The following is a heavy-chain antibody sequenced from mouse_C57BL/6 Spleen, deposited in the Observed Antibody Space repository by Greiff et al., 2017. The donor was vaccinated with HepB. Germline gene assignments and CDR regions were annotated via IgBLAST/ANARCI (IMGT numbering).Heavy chain of an antibody. D-gene: IGHD1-1*02. J-gene: IGHJ1*03. Sequence: VQLQQPGAELVRPGTSVKLSCKASGYTFTSYWMHWVKQRPGQGLEWIGVIDPSDSYTNYNQKFKGKATLTVDTSSSTAYMQLSSLTSEDSAVYYCARKDGSYGYFDVWGTGTTVTVSS. V-gene: IGHV1-59*01. CDR1: GYTFTSYW. CDR3: ARKDGSYGYFDV. CDR2: IDPSDSYT.